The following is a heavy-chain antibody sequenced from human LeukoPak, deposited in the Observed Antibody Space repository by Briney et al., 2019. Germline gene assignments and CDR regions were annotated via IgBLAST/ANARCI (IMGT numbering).Heavy chain of an antibody. D-gene: IGHD2-2*01. J-gene: IGHJ4*02. CDR2: IYHSGST. CDR3: AREWYCSSTSCYQTFDY. Sequence: PSETLSLTCAVSGYSISSGYYWGWIRQPPGKGLEWIGSIYHSGSTYYNPSLKSRVTMSVDTSKNQFSLKLSSVTAADTAVYYCAREWYCSSTSCYQTFDYWGQGTLVTVSS. CDR1: GYSISSGYY. V-gene: IGHV4-38-2*02.